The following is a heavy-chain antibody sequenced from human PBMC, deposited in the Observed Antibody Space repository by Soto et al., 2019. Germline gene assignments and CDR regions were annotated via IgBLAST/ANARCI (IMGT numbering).Heavy chain of an antibody. J-gene: IGHJ6*02. V-gene: IGHV6-1*01. D-gene: IGHD6-13*01. CDR2: TYYRSKWYN. Sequence: SQTLSLICAISGDSVSSNSAAWNWIRQSPSRGLEWLGRTYYRSKWYNDYAVSVKSRITINPDTSKNQFSLQLNSVTPEDTAVYYCARGGGSSSWYNFYYYYYGMDVWGQGTTVTVSS. CDR1: GDSVSSNSAA. CDR3: ARGGGSSSWYNFYYYYYGMDV.